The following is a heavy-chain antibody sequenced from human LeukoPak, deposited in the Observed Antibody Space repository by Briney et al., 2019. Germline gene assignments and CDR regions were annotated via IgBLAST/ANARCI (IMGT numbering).Heavy chain of an antibody. CDR3: ARDRSGYLDAFDI. D-gene: IGHD3-3*01. CDR2: IYSGGST. CDR1: GFTFSSNY. Sequence: PGGSLRLSCAASGFTFSSNYMSWVHQAPGKGLEWVSVIYSGGSTYYADSVKGRFTISRDNSKNTLYLQMNSLRAEDTAVYYCARDRSGYLDAFDIWGQGTMVTVSS. V-gene: IGHV3-53*01. J-gene: IGHJ3*02.